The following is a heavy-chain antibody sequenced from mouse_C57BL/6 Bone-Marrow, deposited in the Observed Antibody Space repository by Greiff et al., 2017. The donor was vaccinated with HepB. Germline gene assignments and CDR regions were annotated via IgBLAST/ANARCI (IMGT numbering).Heavy chain of an antibody. CDR2: INPNNGGT. CDR3: ARGPY. V-gene: IGHV1-26*01. J-gene: IGHJ2*01. CDR1: GYTFTDYY. Sequence: EVQLQQSGPELVKPGASVKISCKASGYTFTDYYMNWVKQSHGQSLEWIGDINPNNGGTSYNQKFKGKATLTVDKSCSTGYMELRSLTSEDSAVYYCARGPYWGQGTTLTVSS.